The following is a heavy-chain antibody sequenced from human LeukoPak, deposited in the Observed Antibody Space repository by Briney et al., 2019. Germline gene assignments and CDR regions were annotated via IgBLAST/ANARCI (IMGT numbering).Heavy chain of an antibody. CDR3: ARGHYSMDV. V-gene: IGHV3-7*03. D-gene: IGHD2-2*02. CDR2: IDQDGSEK. J-gene: IGHJ6*02. CDR1: GFILSNSW. Sequence: GGSLRLSCAASGFILSNSWMTWVRRTPKKGLEWVANIDQDGSEKNSVDSVKGRFTISRDNAKNSLYLQMNSLRAEDTAVYYCARGHYSMDVWGQGTTVTVSS.